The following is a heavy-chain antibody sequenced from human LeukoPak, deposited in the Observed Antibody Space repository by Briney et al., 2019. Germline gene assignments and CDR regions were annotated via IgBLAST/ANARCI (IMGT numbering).Heavy chain of an antibody. V-gene: IGHV1-69*05. CDR2: IIPIFGTA. J-gene: IGHJ4*02. CDR1: GGTFSSYP. CDR3: AREPPMTTFGGVFDY. D-gene: IGHD3-16*01. Sequence: SVKVSCKDSGGTFSSYPIRWVRQAPGQGLEWVGGIIPIFGTANYAQKFQGRLTITTDESRSTPYIELSSLISEETAVYYCAREPPMTTFGGVFDYWGQGTLVTVSS.